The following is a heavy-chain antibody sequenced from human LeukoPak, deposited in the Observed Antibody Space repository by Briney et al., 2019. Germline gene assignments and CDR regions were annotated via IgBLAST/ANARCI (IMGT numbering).Heavy chain of an antibody. J-gene: IGHJ4*02. Sequence: PSETLSLTCTVSGGSVSSGSDYWSWIRQSAGKGLEWIGRIYSTGPTIYNPSLRSRVTISMDTSKNQFSLRLSSVTAADTAVYYCARDSFDTFDYWGQGTLVTVSS. V-gene: IGHV4-61*02. D-gene: IGHD3-16*01. CDR3: ARDSFDTFDY. CDR2: IYSTGPT. CDR1: GGSVSSGSDY.